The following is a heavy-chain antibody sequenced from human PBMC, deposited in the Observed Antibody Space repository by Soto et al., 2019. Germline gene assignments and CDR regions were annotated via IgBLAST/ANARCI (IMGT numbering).Heavy chain of an antibody. V-gene: IGHV4-39*02. CDR3: ARESGVGSDY. J-gene: IGHJ4*02. Sequence: SETLSLTCTVSGGSVSSNSYSWGWIRQSPGKGLEWIGTIYSSENTYYNPSLLSRVTISVDTSKNEFSLKLSSVTAADTAVYYCARESGVGSDYWGQGTLVTVSS. CDR1: GGSVSSNSYS. D-gene: IGHD3-10*01. CDR2: IYSSENT.